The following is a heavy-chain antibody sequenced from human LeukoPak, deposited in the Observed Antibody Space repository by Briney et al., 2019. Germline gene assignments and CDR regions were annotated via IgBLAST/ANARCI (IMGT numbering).Heavy chain of an antibody. D-gene: IGHD1/OR15-1a*01. CDR2: IYSGDRA. CDR1: GFTVSSNY. V-gene: IGHV3-53*04. J-gene: IGHJ6*02. Sequence: PGGSLRLSCAASGFTVSSNYMNWVRQAPGKGLEWVSVIYSGDRAFYADSVKGRFTISRHNSKNTLFLQMNSLRVEDTAVYYCAREQSRNKGLDVWGQGTTVTVSS. CDR3: AREQSRNKGLDV.